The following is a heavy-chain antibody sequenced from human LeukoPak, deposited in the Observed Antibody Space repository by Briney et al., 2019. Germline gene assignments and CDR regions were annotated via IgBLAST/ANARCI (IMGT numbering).Heavy chain of an antibody. CDR1: GFTFSSYA. J-gene: IGHJ4*02. D-gene: IGHD3-22*01. CDR2: ISGSGGST. Sequence: PGGSLRLSCAASGFTFSSYAMSWVRQAPGEGLEWVSAISGSGGSTYYADSVKGRFTISRDNSKNTLYLQMNSLRAEDTAVYYCAKDKYYDSSGYSHWGQGTLVTVSS. V-gene: IGHV3-23*01. CDR3: AKDKYYDSSGYSH.